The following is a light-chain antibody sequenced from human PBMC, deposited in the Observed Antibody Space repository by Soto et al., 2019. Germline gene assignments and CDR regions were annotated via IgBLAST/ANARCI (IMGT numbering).Light chain of an antibody. V-gene: IGKV3-20*01. CDR1: QSVSSSY. Sequence: EIVLTQSPGTLSLSPGERATLSCRASQSVSSSYLAWYQQKPGQAPRLLIYGASSRATGIPDRFSGSGSETDFTLTISRLEPEDFAVYYCQQYGSSPPYTFGQGTKPEIK. J-gene: IGKJ2*01. CDR3: QQYGSSPPYT. CDR2: GAS.